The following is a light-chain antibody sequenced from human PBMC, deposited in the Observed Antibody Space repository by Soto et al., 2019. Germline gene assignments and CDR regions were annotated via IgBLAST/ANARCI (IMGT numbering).Light chain of an antibody. CDR3: QQYNSYSR. CDR2: DAS. V-gene: IGKV1-5*01. J-gene: IGKJ2*03. Sequence: DIQMTQSPSTLSASVGDRVTITCRASQSISSWLAWYQQKPGTAPKLLIYDASSLESGVPSRFSGSGSGTEFTLTISSLQPDDFATYYCQQYNSYSRFGQGTKLEIK. CDR1: QSISSW.